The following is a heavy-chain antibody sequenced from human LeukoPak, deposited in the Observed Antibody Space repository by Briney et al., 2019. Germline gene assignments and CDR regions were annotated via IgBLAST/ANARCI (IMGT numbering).Heavy chain of an antibody. D-gene: IGHD5-12*01. CDR3: AKDGGKWLRLRFDDY. CDR1: GVTFSSYA. V-gene: IGHV3-23*01. Sequence: GGSLRLSCAAAGVTFSSYAMSLVRQAPGKGLEWVSAISGSGGSTYYADSVKGRFTISRDNSKNTLYLQMNSLRAEDTAVYYCAKDGGKWLRLRFDDYWGQGTLVTVSS. J-gene: IGHJ4*02. CDR2: ISGSGGST.